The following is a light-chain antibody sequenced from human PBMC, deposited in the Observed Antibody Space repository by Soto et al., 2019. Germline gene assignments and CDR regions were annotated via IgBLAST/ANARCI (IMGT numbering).Light chain of an antibody. Sequence: QSALTQPASVSGSPGQSITISCTGTSSDVGAYSYVSWYQQHPGKAPKLIIYDVNIRPSGVSNRFSGSQSGDTASLTISGLQAEDEADYYCSSYTTNTTLVFGGGTKLTV. CDR1: SSDVGAYSY. J-gene: IGLJ2*01. CDR3: SSYTTNTTLV. CDR2: DVN. V-gene: IGLV2-14*03.